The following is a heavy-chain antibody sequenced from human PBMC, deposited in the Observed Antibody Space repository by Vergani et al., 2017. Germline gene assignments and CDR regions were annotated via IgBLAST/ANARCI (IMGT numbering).Heavy chain of an antibody. D-gene: IGHD1-26*01. CDR3: ARAFIVGATNYYYYYMDF. CDR1: GFTFSSYS. Sequence: EVQLVESGGGLVKPGGSLRLSCAASGFTFSSYSMNWVRSAPGKGLEWGASISSSSSYIYYADSVKGRFTISRDNAKNSLYLQMNSLRAEDTAVYYCARAFIVGATNYYYYYMDFWGKGTTVTVSS. J-gene: IGHJ6*03. CDR2: ISSSSSYI. V-gene: IGHV3-21*01.